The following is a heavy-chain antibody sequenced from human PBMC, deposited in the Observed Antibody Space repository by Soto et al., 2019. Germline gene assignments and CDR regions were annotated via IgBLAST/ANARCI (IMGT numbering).Heavy chain of an antibody. J-gene: IGHJ4*02. CDR3: ARWDRGACDY. D-gene: IGHD3-10*01. V-gene: IGHV3-72*01. CDR1: GFTLSDHY. CDR2: TRNKAQNYIT. Sequence: EVHLVESGGGLVQPGGSLRLSCAASGFTLSDHYMDWVRQAPGKGLEWLGRTRNKAQNYITEYAASVKGRFIISRDDLKTSMYLQMNSLKTEDPAVYYCARWDRGACDYWGQGTLVTVSS.